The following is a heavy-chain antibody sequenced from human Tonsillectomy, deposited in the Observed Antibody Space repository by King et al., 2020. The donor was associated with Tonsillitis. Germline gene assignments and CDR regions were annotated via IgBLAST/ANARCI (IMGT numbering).Heavy chain of an antibody. CDR1: GFMFDDYA. D-gene: IGHD3-10*01. J-gene: IGHJ4*02. V-gene: IGHV3-9*01. Sequence: VQLVESGGGLVQPGRSLRLSCAASGFMFDDYAMHWVRQAPGKGLEWVSGITFNSDNIGYADSVKGRFTISRDNAKNSLYLQMNSLRVEDTALYYCAKDKGSGSYSYFNYWGQGTLVTVSS. CDR3: AKDKGSGSYSYFNY. CDR2: ITFNSDNI.